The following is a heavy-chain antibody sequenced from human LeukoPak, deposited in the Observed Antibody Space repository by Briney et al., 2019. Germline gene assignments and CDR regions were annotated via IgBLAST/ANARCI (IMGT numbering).Heavy chain of an antibody. CDR2: MYYSGSA. V-gene: IGHV4-39*01. CDR1: GGSISSTSYY. J-gene: IGHJ4*02. CDR3: ARVTSSGWFDY. Sequence: PSETLSLTCTVSGGSISSTSYYWGWIRQPPGKGLEWIGSMYYSGSAYYNPSLKSRVTISVDTSKNQFSLRLSSVSAADTAVYYCARVTSSGWFDYWGQGTLVTVSS. D-gene: IGHD6-19*01.